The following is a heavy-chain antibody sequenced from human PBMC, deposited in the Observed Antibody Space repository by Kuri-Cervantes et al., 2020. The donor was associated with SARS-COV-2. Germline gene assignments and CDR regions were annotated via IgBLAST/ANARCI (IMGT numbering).Heavy chain of an antibody. Sequence: LRLSCTVSGGSISSGDYYWSRIRQPPGKGLEWIGYIYYSGSTYYNPSLKSRVTISVDTSKNQFSLKLSSVTAADTAVYYCARGGNWAPIDYWGQGTLVTVSS. V-gene: IGHV4-30-4*08. CDR2: IYYSGST. CDR3: ARGGNWAPIDY. CDR1: GGSISSGDYY. D-gene: IGHD7-27*01. J-gene: IGHJ4*02.